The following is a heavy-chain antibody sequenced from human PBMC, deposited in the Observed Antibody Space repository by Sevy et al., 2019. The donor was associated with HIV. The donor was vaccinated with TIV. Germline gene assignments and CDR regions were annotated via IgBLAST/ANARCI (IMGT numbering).Heavy chain of an antibody. Sequence: GGSLRLSCAASGFTFSSYSMNWVRQAPGKGLEWVSSISSSSSYIYYADSVKGRFTISRDNAKNSLYLQMNSLRAEDTAVYYCARDSSGREVGATVDYYYGMDVWGQGTTVTVSS. CDR1: GFTFSSYS. CDR2: ISSSSSYI. CDR3: ARDSSGREVGATVDYYYGMDV. J-gene: IGHJ6*02. V-gene: IGHV3-21*01. D-gene: IGHD1-26*01.